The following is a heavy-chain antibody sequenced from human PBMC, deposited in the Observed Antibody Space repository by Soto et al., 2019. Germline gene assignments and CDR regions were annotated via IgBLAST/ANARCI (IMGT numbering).Heavy chain of an antibody. J-gene: IGHJ3*02. CDR1: GGSISSYY. D-gene: IGHD6-19*01. CDR2: IYYSGST. CDR3: ARESSGWYGDDAFDI. V-gene: IGHV4-59*01. Sequence: SETLSLTCTVSGGSISSYYWSWIRQPPGKGLEWIGYIYYSGSTNYNPSLKSRVTISVDTSKNQFSLKLSSVTAADTAVYYCARESSGWYGDDAFDIWGQGTMVTVSS.